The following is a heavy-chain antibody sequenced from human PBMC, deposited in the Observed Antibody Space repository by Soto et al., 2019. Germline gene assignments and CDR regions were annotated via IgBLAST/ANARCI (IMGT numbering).Heavy chain of an antibody. J-gene: IGHJ4*02. D-gene: IGHD3-10*01. CDR1: GFTFSSYG. Sequence: QVQLVESGGGVVQPGRSLRLSCAASGFTFSSYGMHWVRQAPGKGLEWVAVISYDESNKYYADSVKGRFTISRDNSKNPLYLQMNSLRAEDTAVYYCAKGVWFGDLFDYWGQGTLVTVSS. V-gene: IGHV3-30*18. CDR2: ISYDESNK. CDR3: AKGVWFGDLFDY.